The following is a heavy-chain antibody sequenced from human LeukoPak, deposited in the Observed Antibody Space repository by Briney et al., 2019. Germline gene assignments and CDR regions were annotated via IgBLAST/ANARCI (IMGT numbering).Heavy chain of an antibody. Sequence: SETLSLTCTVSGGSISSSSYYWGWIRQPPGKGLEWIGSIYYSGSTYYNPSLKSRVTISVDTSKNQFSLKLSSVTAADTAVYYCAGRPYYYGSGEFDYWGQGTLVTVSS. CDR1: GGSISSSSYY. CDR2: IYYSGST. CDR3: AGRPYYYGSGEFDY. D-gene: IGHD3-10*01. J-gene: IGHJ4*02. V-gene: IGHV4-39*01.